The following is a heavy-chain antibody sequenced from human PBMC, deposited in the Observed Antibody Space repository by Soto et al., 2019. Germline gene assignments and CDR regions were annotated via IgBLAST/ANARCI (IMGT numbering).Heavy chain of an antibody. J-gene: IGHJ4*02. CDR3: ARGSSTTPTSYGYLAY. CDR2: ISGSGGST. D-gene: IGHD4-17*01. Sequence: EVQLLESGGGLVQPGGSLRLSCVASGFTFSSYAMSWVRQAPGRGLEWVSGISGSGGSTNYADSVKGRFTISRDNSNNTVFLQINRLRDEDTAMYYCARGSSTTPTSYGYLAYWGQGTLVTVSS. CDR1: GFTFSSYA. V-gene: IGHV3-23*01.